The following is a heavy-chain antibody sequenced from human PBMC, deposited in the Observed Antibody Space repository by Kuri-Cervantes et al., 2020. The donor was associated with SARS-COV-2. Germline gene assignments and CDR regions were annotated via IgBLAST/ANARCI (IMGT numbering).Heavy chain of an antibody. V-gene: IGHV3-30*18. CDR1: GFTFRNYG. Sequence: GESLKISCVASGFTFRNYGMHWVRQAPGKGLEWVAVISDDGRNNKYYIDSVKGRFTISRDNFKNTLYLQMNSLRVEDTAVYYCAKDRDLGRMTNYFDDWGQGTLVTVSS. CDR2: ISDDGRNNK. J-gene: IGHJ4*02. D-gene: IGHD7-27*01. CDR3: AKDRDLGRMTNYFDD.